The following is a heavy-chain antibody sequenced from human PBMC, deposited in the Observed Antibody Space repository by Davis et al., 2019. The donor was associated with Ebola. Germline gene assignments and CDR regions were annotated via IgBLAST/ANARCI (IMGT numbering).Heavy chain of an antibody. CDR1: GGSISSGGYS. D-gene: IGHD3-3*01. J-gene: IGHJ6*03. V-gene: IGHV4-30-2*01. CDR2: IYHSGST. CDR3: ARVGPLRFLGDYYMDV. Sequence: PSETLSLTCAVSGGSISSGGYSWSWIRQPPGKGLEWIGYIYHSGSTNYNPSLKSRVTISVDTSKNQFSLKLSSVTAADTAVYYCARVGPLRFLGDYYMDVWGKGTTVTVSS.